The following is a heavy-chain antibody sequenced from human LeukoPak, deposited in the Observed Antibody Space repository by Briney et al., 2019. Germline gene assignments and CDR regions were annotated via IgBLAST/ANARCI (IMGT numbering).Heavy chain of an antibody. CDR1: GYSLTELS. Sequence: ASVKVSCKVSGYSLTELSMHWVRQAPGKGLEWMGGFVPEDGETIYAQKFQGRVTMSEDISTNTAYMELSSLRSEDTAMYYCARMGDPTSSDPWGQGTLVTVSS. CDR3: ARMGDPTSSDP. CDR2: FVPEDGET. V-gene: IGHV1-24*01. D-gene: IGHD3-16*01. J-gene: IGHJ5*02.